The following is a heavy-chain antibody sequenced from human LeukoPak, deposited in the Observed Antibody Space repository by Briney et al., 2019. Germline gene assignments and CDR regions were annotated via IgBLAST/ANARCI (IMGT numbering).Heavy chain of an antibody. CDR1: GFTFSSYS. D-gene: IGHD3-10*01. Sequence: GGSLRLSCAASGFTFSSYSMNWVRQAPGKGLEWVSSISSSSSFIYYADSLKGRFTTSRDNAKNSLYLQTNSLRAEDTAVYYCARTYFGSGNTLVHWGQGTLVTVSS. CDR3: ARTYFGSGNTLVH. CDR2: ISSSSSFI. J-gene: IGHJ4*02. V-gene: IGHV3-21*01.